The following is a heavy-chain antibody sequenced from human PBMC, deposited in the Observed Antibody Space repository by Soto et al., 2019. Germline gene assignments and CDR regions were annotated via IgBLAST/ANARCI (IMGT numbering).Heavy chain of an antibody. J-gene: IGHJ4*02. CDR1: SGSISSSNW. CDR3: ARVMGDYSSSSESDY. D-gene: IGHD6-6*01. Sequence: PXATLALTSAVCSGSISSSNWWSWVRQPPGKGLEWIGEIYHSGSTNYNPSLKSRVTISVDKSKNQFSLKLSSVTAADTAVYYCARVMGDYSSSSESDYWGQGTLVTVSS. CDR2: IYHSGST. V-gene: IGHV4-4*02.